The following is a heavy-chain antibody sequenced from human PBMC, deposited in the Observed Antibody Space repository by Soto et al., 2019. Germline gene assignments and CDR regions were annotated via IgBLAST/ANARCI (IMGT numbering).Heavy chain of an antibody. CDR1: GFTFSSYW. V-gene: IGHV3-74*01. Sequence: EVQLVESGGGLVQPGGSLRLSCAASGFTFSSYWMHWVRQAPGKGLVWVSRINSDGSSTSYADSVKGRFTISRDNAKNTLYLQMNSLRAEDTAVYYCASQDVGFGDLPYGMDVWGQGTTVTVSS. CDR3: ASQDVGFGDLPYGMDV. J-gene: IGHJ6*02. CDR2: INSDGSST. D-gene: IGHD3-10*01.